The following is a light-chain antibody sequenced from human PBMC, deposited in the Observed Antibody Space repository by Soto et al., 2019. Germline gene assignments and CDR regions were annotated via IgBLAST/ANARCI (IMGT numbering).Light chain of an antibody. Sequence: QSALTQPASASGSPGQSITISCTGTSSDVGGYNAVSWYQQHPGKVPKLVIYGVSDRPSGISSRFSASKSGNTASLTISGLQAEDEADYYCSSYASGGSYVFGTGTKLTVL. V-gene: IGLV2-14*03. J-gene: IGLJ1*01. CDR3: SSYASGGSYV. CDR1: SSDVGGYNA. CDR2: GVS.